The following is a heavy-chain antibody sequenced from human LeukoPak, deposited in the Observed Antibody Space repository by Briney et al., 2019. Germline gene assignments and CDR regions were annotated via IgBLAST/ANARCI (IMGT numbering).Heavy chain of an antibody. CDR2: ISAYNGNT. Sequence: ASVKVSCKASGYTFTSYGISWVRQAPGQGLEWMGWISAYNGNTNYAQKLQGRVTMTTDTSTSTAYMELRSLRSDDTAVYYCARGSLHSGGYWTDSFDIWGQGTLVTVSS. CDR1: GYTFTSYG. V-gene: IGHV1-18*01. J-gene: IGHJ3*02. D-gene: IGHD3-22*01. CDR3: ARGSLHSGGYWTDSFDI.